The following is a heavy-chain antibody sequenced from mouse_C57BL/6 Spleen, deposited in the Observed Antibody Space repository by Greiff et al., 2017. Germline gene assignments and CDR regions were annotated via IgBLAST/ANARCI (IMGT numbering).Heavy chain of an antibody. J-gene: IGHJ3*01. CDR1: GYAFSSSW. D-gene: IGHD2-3*01. V-gene: IGHV1-82*01. CDR2: IYPGDGDT. Sequence: VQLQESGPELVKPGASVKISCKASGYAFSSSWMNWVKQRPGKGLEWIGRIYPGDGDTNYNGKFKGKATLTADKSSSTAYMQLSSLTSEDSAVYYCARGDGPEGFAYWGQGTLVTVSA. CDR3: ARGDGPEGFAY.